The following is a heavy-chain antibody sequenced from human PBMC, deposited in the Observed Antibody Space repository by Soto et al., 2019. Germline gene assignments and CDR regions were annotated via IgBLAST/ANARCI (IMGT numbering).Heavy chain of an antibody. CDR2: IYSGGST. D-gene: IGHD1-20*01. CDR1: GFTVSSNY. J-gene: IGHJ3*02. Sequence: EVQLVEPGGGLVQPGGSLRLSCAASGFTVSSNYMSWVRQAPGKGLEWVSVIYSGGSTYYADSVKGRFTISRDKSKNTLYLQMNSLRAEDTAVYYCARDLLGYYLNDIDFTDAFDIWGQGTMVTVSS. V-gene: IGHV3-66*01. CDR3: ARDLLGYYLNDIDFTDAFDI.